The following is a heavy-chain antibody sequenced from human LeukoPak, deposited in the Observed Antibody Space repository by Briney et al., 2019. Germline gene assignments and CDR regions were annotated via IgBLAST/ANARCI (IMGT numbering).Heavy chain of an antibody. CDR2: INPNSGGT. V-gene: IGHV1-2*02. CDR3: TRNRYYYDSSGRGYFDY. Sequence: ASVKVSCQASGYTFTGYYMHWVRQAPGQGLEWMGWINPNSGGTNYQGRVTMTRGTSISTAYMELSRLRSDDTAVYYCTRNRYYYDSSGRGYFDYWGQGTLVTVSS. D-gene: IGHD3-22*01. CDR1: GYTFTGYY. J-gene: IGHJ4*02.